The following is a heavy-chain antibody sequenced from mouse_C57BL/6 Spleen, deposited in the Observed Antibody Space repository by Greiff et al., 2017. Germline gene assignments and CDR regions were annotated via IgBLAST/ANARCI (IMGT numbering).Heavy chain of an antibody. Sequence: QVQLQQSGAELVKPGASVKLSCKASGYTFTESTIHWVKQRSGQGLEWIGWFYPGSGSIKYNEKFKVKATLTADKSSSTVYMELSGLTSEDSAVYFCARHEAPYYDDSSYDYWGQGTTLTVSS. CDR1: GYTFTEST. V-gene: IGHV1-62-2*01. D-gene: IGHD1-1*01. J-gene: IGHJ2*01. CDR2: FYPGSGSI. CDR3: ARHEAPYYDDSSYDY.